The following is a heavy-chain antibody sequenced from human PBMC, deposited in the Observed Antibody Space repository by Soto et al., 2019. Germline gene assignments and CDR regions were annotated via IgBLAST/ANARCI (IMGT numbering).Heavy chain of an antibody. CDR2: ISAYNGNT. V-gene: IGHV1-18*01. J-gene: IGHJ5*02. CDR3: ARDSYTAPRSWFDP. Sequence: ASVKVSCKASGYTFTSYGISWVRQAPGQGLEWMGWISAYNGNTNYAQKLQGRATMTTDTSTSTAYMELRSLRSDDTAVYYCARDSYTAPRSWFDPWGQGTLVTAPQ. D-gene: IGHD2-2*02. CDR1: GYTFTSYG.